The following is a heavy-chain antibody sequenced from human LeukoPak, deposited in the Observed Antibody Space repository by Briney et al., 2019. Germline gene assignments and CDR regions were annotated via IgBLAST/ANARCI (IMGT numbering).Heavy chain of an antibody. J-gene: IGHJ4*02. CDR2: IKEDGSHK. D-gene: IGHD5-18*01. CDR1: GFSFSSCW. V-gene: IGHV3-7*01. CDR3: ARDLRQLWSSDY. Sequence: GGSLRLSCAASGFSFSSCWMTWVRQAPGKGLEWVANIKEDGSHKYYVESVKGRFTISRDNAKNSLYLQMNSLRAEDTAVYYCARDLRQLWSSDYWGQGTLVTVSS.